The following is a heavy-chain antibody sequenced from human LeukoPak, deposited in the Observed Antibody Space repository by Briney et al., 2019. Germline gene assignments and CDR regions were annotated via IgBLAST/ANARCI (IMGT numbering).Heavy chain of an antibody. CDR2: ISAYNGNT. D-gene: IGHD4-23*01. CDR3: ARVVTDSQYYYGMDV. CDR1: GGTFSSYA. V-gene: IGHV1-18*01. J-gene: IGHJ6*02. Sequence: PVASVKVSCKASGGTFSSYAISWVRQAPGQGLEWMGWISAYNGNTNYAQKLQGRVTMTTDTSTSTAYMELRSLRSDDTAVYYCARVVTDSQYYYGMDVWGQGTTVTVSS.